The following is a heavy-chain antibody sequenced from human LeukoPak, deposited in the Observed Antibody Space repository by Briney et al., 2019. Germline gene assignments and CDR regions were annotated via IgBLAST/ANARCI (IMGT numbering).Heavy chain of an antibody. V-gene: IGHV3-21*01. CDR2: ISSSSSYI. CDR1: GFTFSSYS. CDR3: APSGGPASYFQH. J-gene: IGHJ1*01. Sequence: PGGSLRLSCAASGFTFSSYSMNWVRQAPGKGLEWVSSISSSSSYIYYADSVKGRFTISRDNAKNSLYLQMNSLRAEDTAVYYCAPSGGPASYFQHWGQGTLVTVSS. D-gene: IGHD2-2*01.